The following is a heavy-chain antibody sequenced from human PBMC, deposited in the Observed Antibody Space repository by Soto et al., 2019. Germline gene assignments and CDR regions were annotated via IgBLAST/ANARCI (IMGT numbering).Heavy chain of an antibody. V-gene: IGHV4-31*03. CDR3: AGRREVTFPPLRRVFDY. CDR2: IYYTGST. CDR1: GGSLSSDGYY. J-gene: IGHJ4*02. Sequence: QVQLQESGPGLVKPSQTLSPTCTVSGGSLSSDGYYWSWVRQHPGKGLEWIGYIYYTGSTYYNPSLKSRVSISVDTSKNQFSLKLTSVTAADAAVYYCAGRREVTFPPLRRVFDYWGQGTLVSVSS. D-gene: IGHD2-21*01.